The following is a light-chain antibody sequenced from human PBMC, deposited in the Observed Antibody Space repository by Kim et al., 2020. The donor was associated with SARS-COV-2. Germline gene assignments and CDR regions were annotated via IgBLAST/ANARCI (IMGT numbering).Light chain of an antibody. CDR3: LQHNTYPIT. V-gene: IGKV1-17*01. Sequence: DIQMTQSPSSLSASVGDRVTITCRSSQDIRNDLGWYQQNPGGAPKRLIYGASSLQSGVPSRFSGSGSGTEFTLTISSLQPEDFATYFCLQHNTYPITVGQGTRLEI. CDR2: GAS. CDR1: QDIRND. J-gene: IGKJ5*01.